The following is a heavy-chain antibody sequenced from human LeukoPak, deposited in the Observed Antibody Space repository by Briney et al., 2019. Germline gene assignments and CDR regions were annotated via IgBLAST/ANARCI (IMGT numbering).Heavy chain of an antibody. Sequence: ASVNVSCKASGGTFSSYAISWVRQAPGQGLEWMGWISAYNGNTNYAQKLQGRVTMTTDTSTSTAYMELRSLRSDDTAVYYCARDEAGMVANTLGDYWGQGTLVTVSS. CDR1: GGTFSSYA. CDR2: ISAYNGNT. CDR3: ARDEAGMVANTLGDY. D-gene: IGHD5-12*01. J-gene: IGHJ4*02. V-gene: IGHV1-18*01.